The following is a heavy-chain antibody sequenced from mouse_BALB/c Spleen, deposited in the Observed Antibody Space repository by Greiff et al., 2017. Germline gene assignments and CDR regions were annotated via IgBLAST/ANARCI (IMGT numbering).Heavy chain of an antibody. CDR2: ISSGSSTI. J-gene: IGHJ4*01. V-gene: IGHV5-17*02. CDR1: GFTFSSFG. CDR3: ARVERNAMDY. Sequence: EVQRVESGGGLVQPGGSRKLSCAASGFTFSSFGMHWVRQAPEKGLEWVAYISSGSSTIYYADTVKGRFTISRDNPKNTLFLQMTSLRSEDTAMYYCARVERNAMDYWGQGTSVTVSS.